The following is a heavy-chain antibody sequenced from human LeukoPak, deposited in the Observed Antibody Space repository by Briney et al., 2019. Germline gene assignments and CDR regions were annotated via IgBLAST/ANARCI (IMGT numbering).Heavy chain of an antibody. CDR1: GYQFSDYY. J-gene: IGHJ4*02. D-gene: IGHD3-22*01. CDR3: VRDYDTSGPQKNYFDF. Sequence: ASVKVSCKASGYQFSDYYVHWVKQAPGKGLEWMGRVNPKNGETMYEGKFLGRIYINADTSTNTVYMELSSLRSGDTAVYYCVRDYDTSGPQKNYFDFWGQGTLVTVSS. V-gene: IGHV1-69-2*01. CDR2: VNPKNGET.